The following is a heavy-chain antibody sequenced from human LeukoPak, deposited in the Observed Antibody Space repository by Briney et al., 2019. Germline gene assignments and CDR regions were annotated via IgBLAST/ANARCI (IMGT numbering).Heavy chain of an antibody. CDR2: FDPEDGET. Sequence: ASVKVSCKVSVYTLTELSMHWVRQAPGKGLEWMGGFDPEDGETIYAQKFQGRVTMTEDTSTDTAYMELSSLRSEDTAVYYCATGYYDSSGYYPKHWGQETLVTVSS. D-gene: IGHD3-22*01. CDR1: VYTLTELS. V-gene: IGHV1-24*01. CDR3: ATGYYDSSGYYPKH. J-gene: IGHJ1*01.